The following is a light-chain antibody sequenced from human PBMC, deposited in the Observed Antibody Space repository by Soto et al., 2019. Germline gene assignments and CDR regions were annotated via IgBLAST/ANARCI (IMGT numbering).Light chain of an antibody. CDR2: VGTGGIVG. V-gene: IGLV9-49*01. CDR1: SGYSNYK. J-gene: IGLJ2*01. CDR3: GADQGSGSNFVGDG. Sequence: QLVLTQPPSASASLGASVTLTCTLSSGYSNYKVDWYQQRPGKGPRFVMRVGTGGIVGSKGDGIPDRFSVLGSGLNRYLTIKNIQDEDESDYRCGADQGSGSNFVGDGFGGGTKPTVL.